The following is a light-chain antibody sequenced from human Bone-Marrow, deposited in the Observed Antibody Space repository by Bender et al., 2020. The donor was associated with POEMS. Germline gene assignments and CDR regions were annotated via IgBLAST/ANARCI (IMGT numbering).Light chain of an antibody. V-gene: IGLV2-14*01. CDR3: SSFTSSSTRV. Sequence: QSALTQPASVSGSAGQSITISCTGTSSDVGGYNYVSWYQQYPGKAPKLLIDDVSNRPSGVSNRFSGSKSGNTASLTISGLQPEDEADYYCSSFTSSSTRVFGTGTKVTVL. CDR1: SSDVGGYNY. CDR2: DVS. J-gene: IGLJ1*01.